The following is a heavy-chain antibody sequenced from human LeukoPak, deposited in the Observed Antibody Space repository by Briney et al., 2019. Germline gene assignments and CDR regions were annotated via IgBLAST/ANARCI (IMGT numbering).Heavy chain of an antibody. CDR1: GGSISTGTYY. V-gene: IGHV4-39*01. J-gene: IGHJ5*02. Sequence: SETLSLTCTVSGGSISTGTYYWGWIRQPPGKGLEWIGSIYYSGSTYYSPSLKGRVTISVDTSKNQFSLQLSSVTAADTAVYYCARFSVDTAKFDPWGQGTLVTVSS. D-gene: IGHD5-18*01. CDR3: ARFSVDTAKFDP. CDR2: IYYSGST.